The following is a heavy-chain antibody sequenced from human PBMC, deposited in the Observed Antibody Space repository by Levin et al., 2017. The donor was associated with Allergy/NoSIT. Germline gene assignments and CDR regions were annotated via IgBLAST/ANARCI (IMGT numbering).Heavy chain of an antibody. Sequence: SVKVSCKASGGTFSSYAISWVRQAPGQGLEWMGGIIPIFGTANYAQKFQGRVTITADESTSTAYMELSSLRSEDTAVYYCARGGGPRKELRITMVRGVPNDAFDSWGQGTMVTVSS. CDR3: ARGGGPRKELRITMVRGVPNDAFDS. D-gene: IGHD3-10*01. V-gene: IGHV1-69*13. CDR2: IIPIFGTA. J-gene: IGHJ3*02. CDR1: GGTFSSYA.